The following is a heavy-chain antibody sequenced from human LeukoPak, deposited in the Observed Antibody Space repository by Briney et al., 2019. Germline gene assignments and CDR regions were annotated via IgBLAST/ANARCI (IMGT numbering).Heavy chain of an antibody. D-gene: IGHD3-3*01. Sequence: PSETLSLTCTLSGGSISSYYWSWIRQPAGKGLEWIGRIYTSGSTNYNPSLKSRVTMSVDTSKNQFSLKLSSVTAADTAVYYCARLKSSVLRFLEWLSFDYWGQGTLVTVSS. CDR1: GGSISSYY. V-gene: IGHV4-4*07. J-gene: IGHJ4*02. CDR2: IYTSGST. CDR3: ARLKSSVLRFLEWLSFDY.